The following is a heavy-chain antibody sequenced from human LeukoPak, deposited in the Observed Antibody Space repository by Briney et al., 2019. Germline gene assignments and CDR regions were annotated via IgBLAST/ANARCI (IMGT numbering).Heavy chain of an antibody. V-gene: IGHV3-21*01. D-gene: IGHD3-10*01. Sequence: GGSLRLSCAASGFTFSTFAMIWVRQPPGKGLEWVSSIFPSGGEIHYADSVKGRFTISRDNAKNSLYLQMNSLRAEDTAVYYCAREAIRGFDYWGQGTLVTVSS. CDR3: AREAIRGFDY. CDR2: IFPSGGEI. CDR1: GFTFSTFA. J-gene: IGHJ4*02.